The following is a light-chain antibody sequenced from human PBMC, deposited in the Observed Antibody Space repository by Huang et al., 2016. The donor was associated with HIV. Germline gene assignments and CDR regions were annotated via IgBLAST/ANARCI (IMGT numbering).Light chain of an antibody. Sequence: AIQLTQSPSSVSASFGDRVTVTCRASQAIGHSLAWYQHKPGKAPKLLIYGGSRLQRGVSPRFSGKGSGTDFSLTISSLRSEDFATYFCQQLRSYPLTFGGGTDV. CDR1: QAIGHS. CDR3: QQLRSYPLT. CDR2: GGS. V-gene: IGKV1-13*02. J-gene: IGKJ4*01.